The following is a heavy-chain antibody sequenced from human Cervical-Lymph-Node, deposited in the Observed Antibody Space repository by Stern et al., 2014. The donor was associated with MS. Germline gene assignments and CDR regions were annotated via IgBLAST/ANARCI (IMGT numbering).Heavy chain of an antibody. CDR3: VRGGGRRELERWLSEY. CDR2: IIPVFGIA. Sequence: QVQLVQSGAEVRKPGSSVKVSCKASGCTFSNFGIRWVRQAPGQGLEWMGRIIPVFGIAKYAQKFQDSVTITAAKSTRTVSMELSSLRFDGTAVYYCVRGGGRRELERWLSEYWGQGTLVTVSS. D-gene: IGHD1-1*01. J-gene: IGHJ4*02. V-gene: IGHV1-69*04. CDR1: GCTFSNFG.